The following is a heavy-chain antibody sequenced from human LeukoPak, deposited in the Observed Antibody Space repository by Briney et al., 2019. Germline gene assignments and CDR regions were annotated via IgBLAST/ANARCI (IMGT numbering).Heavy chain of an antibody. D-gene: IGHD3-22*01. CDR3: ARGCYYVSSGYYCYYYGMDV. Sequence: SETLSLTCTVSGGSISSGGYYWSWIRQHPGKGLEWIGYIYYSGSTYYNPSLKSRVTISVDTSKNQFSLKLSSVTAADTAVYYCARGCYYVSSGYYCYYYGMDVWGQGTTVTVSS. V-gene: IGHV4-31*03. CDR2: IYYSGST. CDR1: GGSISSGGYY. J-gene: IGHJ6*02.